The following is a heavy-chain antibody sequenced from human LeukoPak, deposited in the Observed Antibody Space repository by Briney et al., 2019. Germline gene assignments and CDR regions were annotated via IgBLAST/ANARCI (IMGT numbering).Heavy chain of an antibody. Sequence: SETLSLTCTVSGDSISSYYWSWIRQPPGQGLEWIGYIYSSGSTKYNPSLKSRVTISVDTSKNQFSLKLSSVTAADTAVYYCARARVRSYSYDSSGFYTSDWHFDLWGRGTLVTVTS. CDR2: IYSSGST. CDR3: ARARVRSYSYDSSGFYTSDWHFDL. V-gene: IGHV4-59*01. J-gene: IGHJ2*01. D-gene: IGHD3-22*01. CDR1: GDSISSYY.